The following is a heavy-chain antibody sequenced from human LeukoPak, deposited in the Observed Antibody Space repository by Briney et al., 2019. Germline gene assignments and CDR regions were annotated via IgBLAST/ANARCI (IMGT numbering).Heavy chain of an antibody. Sequence: SETLSLTCTVSGGSISSYYWSWIRQPPGKGLEWIGYIYYSGSTNYNPSLKSRVTISVDTSKNQFSLKLSSVTAADTAVYYCARLPMVVAPRFYYYYGMDVWGQGTTVTVSS. CDR1: GGSISSYY. J-gene: IGHJ6*02. D-gene: IGHD3-22*01. CDR2: IYYSGST. V-gene: IGHV4-59*08. CDR3: ARLPMVVAPRFYYYYGMDV.